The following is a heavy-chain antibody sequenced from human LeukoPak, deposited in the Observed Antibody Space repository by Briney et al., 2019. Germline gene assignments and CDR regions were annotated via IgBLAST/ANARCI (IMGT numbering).Heavy chain of an antibody. CDR2: ISGSGGST. J-gene: IGHJ6*02. CDR1: GFTFSSYA. CDR3: AKRHCTNGVCYTYYYYGMDV. V-gene: IGHV3-23*01. D-gene: IGHD2-8*01. Sequence: GGSLRLFCAASGFTFSSYAMSWVRQAPGKGLEWVSAISGSGGSTYYADSVKGRFTISRDNSKNTLYLQMNSLRAEDTAVYYCAKRHCTNGVCYTYYYYGMDVWGQGTTVTVSS.